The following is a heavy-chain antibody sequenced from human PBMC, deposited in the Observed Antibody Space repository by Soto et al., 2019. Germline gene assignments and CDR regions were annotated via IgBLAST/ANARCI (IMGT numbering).Heavy chain of an antibody. CDR3: SGGQNDYNYYYYYPMDV. CDR1: GFTFSGSA. Sequence: EVQLVESGGGLVQPGESLRLSCAASGFTFSGSAMHWVRQAPGKGREWVGRIRSKPNNYATAYAASVKGRFSISRDDSKNTAYLQVNGLKTEDTAVYYCSGGQNDYNYYYYYPMDVWGRGTTVTVSS. V-gene: IGHV3-73*02. CDR2: IRSKPNNYAT. J-gene: IGHJ6*02. D-gene: IGHD4-4*01.